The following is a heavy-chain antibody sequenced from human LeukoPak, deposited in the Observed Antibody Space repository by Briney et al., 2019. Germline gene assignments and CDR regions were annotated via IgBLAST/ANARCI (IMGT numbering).Heavy chain of an antibody. CDR1: GFTFSSYA. CDR2: ISGSGSST. Sequence: GGSLRLSCAASGFTFSSYAMNWVRQAPGEGLEWVSGISGSGSSTYYADSVKGRFTISRDNSKSTLYLQMNSLRAEDTAVYYCAKDRHAPGRYCSTIICFPFDPWGQGTLVTVSS. D-gene: IGHD2-2*01. V-gene: IGHV3-23*01. CDR3: AKDRHAPGRYCSTIICFPFDP. J-gene: IGHJ5*02.